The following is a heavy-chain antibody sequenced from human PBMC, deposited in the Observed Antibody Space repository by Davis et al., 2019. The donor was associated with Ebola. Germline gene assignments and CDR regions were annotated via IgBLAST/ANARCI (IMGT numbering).Heavy chain of an antibody. Sequence: PSETLSLTCNVPGGPMSSGGYYWGWIRQPPGKGLEWIGSIYYSGSTYYNPSLKSRVTISVDTSKNQFSLKLSSVTAADTAVYYCARGFFIWGQGTMVTVSS. D-gene: IGHD3-3*01. J-gene: IGHJ3*02. CDR1: GGPMSSGGYY. CDR2: IYYSGST. CDR3: ARGFFI. V-gene: IGHV4-39*01.